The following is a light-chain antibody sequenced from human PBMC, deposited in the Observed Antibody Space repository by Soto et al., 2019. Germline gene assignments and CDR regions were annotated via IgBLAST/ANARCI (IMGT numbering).Light chain of an antibody. CDR1: QSISDT. CDR2: GAS. Sequence: EIVMTQSPATLSVSPGGRVTLSCRASQSISDTLAWYQQKPGQAPRLLIHGASTRAPGFPARFSGSGSGTDFTLTISSLQSEDFAVYYCQQYDNWPWTFGQGTKVEIK. J-gene: IGKJ1*01. V-gene: IGKV3-15*01. CDR3: QQYDNWPWT.